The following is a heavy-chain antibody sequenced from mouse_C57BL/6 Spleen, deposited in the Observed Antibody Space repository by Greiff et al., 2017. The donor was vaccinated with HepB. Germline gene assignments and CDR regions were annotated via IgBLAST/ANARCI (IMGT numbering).Heavy chain of an antibody. V-gene: IGHV1-63*01. D-gene: IGHD2-1*01. J-gene: IGHJ4*01. CDR1: GYTFTNYW. CDR2: IYPGGGYT. CDR3: AMGDGNYAMDY. Sequence: VQLQQSGAELVRPGTSVKMSCKASGYTFTNYWIGWAKQRPGHGLEWIGDIYPGGGYTNYNEKFKGKATLTADKSSSTAYMQFSSLTSEDSAIYYCAMGDGNYAMDYWGQGTSVTVSS.